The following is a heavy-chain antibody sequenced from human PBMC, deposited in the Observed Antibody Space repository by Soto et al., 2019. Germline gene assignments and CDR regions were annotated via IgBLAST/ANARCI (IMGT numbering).Heavy chain of an antibody. D-gene: IGHD4-4*01. CDR2: IYTSGST. Sequence: SETLSLTCTVSGGSISSYYWSWIRQPAGKGLEWIGRIYTSGSTNYNPSLKSRVTMSVGTSKNQFSLKLSSVTAADTAVYYCARDLDYRVSYYYGMDVWGQGTTVTVSS. CDR3: ARDLDYRVSYYYGMDV. CDR1: GGSISSYY. V-gene: IGHV4-4*07. J-gene: IGHJ6*02.